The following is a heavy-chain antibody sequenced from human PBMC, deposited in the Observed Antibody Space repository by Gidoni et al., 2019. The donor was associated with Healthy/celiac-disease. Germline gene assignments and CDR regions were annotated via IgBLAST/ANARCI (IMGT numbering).Heavy chain of an antibody. J-gene: IGHJ3*02. V-gene: IGHV4-39*01. CDR1: GGSLSRSRYS. CDR2: IYCSGST. Sequence: QLQLQESGPGLVKPWEALSLSPPGPGGSLSRSRYSWDWIRQPPGKGLEWIGCIYCSGSTYYNPPRRSRVTIPVDTSKNHVSLKLSSVTAADTAVYYCARRPYDYVWGSYRGAAFDIWGQGTMVTVSS. D-gene: IGHD3-16*02. CDR3: ARRPYDYVWGSYRGAAFDI.